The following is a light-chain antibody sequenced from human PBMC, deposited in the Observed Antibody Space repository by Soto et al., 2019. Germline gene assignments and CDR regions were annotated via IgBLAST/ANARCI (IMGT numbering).Light chain of an antibody. Sequence: EIVLTQSPGTLSLSPGERATLSFRASQSVSSSYLAWCQQKPGQAPRLLIYGASSRATGIPDRFSGSGSGTDFTLTISRLEPEDFAVYYCQQYGSSPRTFGGGTKVDIK. CDR3: QQYGSSPRT. CDR1: QSVSSSY. CDR2: GAS. J-gene: IGKJ4*01. V-gene: IGKV3-20*01.